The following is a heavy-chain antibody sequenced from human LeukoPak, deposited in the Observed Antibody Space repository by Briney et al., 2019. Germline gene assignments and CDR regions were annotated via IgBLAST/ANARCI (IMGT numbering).Heavy chain of an antibody. CDR1: GYTFTSYD. J-gene: IGHJ4*02. CDR2: TNPNSGNT. V-gene: IGHV1-8*01. Sequence: ASVKVSCKASGYTFTSYDINWVRQATGQGLEWMGWTNPNSGNTGYAQKFQGRVTMTRNTSISTAYMELSSLRSEDTAVYYCARVGSTSGPRITMIVVVSITAHRDYYFDYWGQGTLVTVSS. D-gene: IGHD3-22*01. CDR3: ARVGSTSGPRITMIVVVSITAHRDYYFDY.